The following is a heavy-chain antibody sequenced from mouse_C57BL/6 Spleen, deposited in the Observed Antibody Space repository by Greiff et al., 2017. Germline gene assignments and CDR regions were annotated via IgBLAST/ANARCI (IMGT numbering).Heavy chain of an antibody. D-gene: IGHD2-5*01. CDR3: TSYSNYRFAY. J-gene: IGHJ3*01. Sequence: VQLKQSGAELVRPGASVKLSCTASGFNIKDDYMHWVKQRPEQGLEWIGWIDPENGDTEYASKFQGKATITAYTSSNTAYLQRSSLTSEDTAVYYCTSYSNYRFAYWGQGTLVTVSA. V-gene: IGHV14-4*01. CDR1: GFNIKDDY. CDR2: IDPENGDT.